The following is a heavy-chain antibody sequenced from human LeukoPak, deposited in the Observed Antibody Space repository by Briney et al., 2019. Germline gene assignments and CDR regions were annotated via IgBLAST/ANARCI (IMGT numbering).Heavy chain of an antibody. Sequence: SETLSLTCAVSGYSISSRYYWGWIRQPPGKGLEWIGSIYHSGSTYYNPSLKSRVTISVDTSKNQFSLKLSSVTAADTAVYYCARVSGVAASSTDYWGQGTLVTVSS. CDR3: ARVSGVAASSTDY. D-gene: IGHD2-15*01. J-gene: IGHJ4*02. CDR1: GYSISSRYY. V-gene: IGHV4-38-2*01. CDR2: IYHSGST.